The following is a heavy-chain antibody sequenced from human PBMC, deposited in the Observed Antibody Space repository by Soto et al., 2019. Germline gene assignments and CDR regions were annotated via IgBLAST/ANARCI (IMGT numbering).Heavy chain of an antibody. D-gene: IGHD3-22*01. V-gene: IGHV1-69*13. CDR3: ARSKDSSRYWNNCFDP. Sequence: SVKVSCKASGGTFSTYTITWVRQAPGQGLEWMGGIIPIFGTANYPQKFQGRVTITADESTSTAYMEMSSLRSEDTAVYYCARSKDSSRYWNNCFDPWGQGPLVTVSS. J-gene: IGHJ5*02. CDR2: IIPIFGTA. CDR1: GGTFSTYT.